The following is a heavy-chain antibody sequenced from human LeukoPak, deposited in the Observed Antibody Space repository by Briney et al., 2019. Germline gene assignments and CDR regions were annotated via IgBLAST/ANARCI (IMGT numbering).Heavy chain of an antibody. V-gene: IGHV3-21*01. CDR3: ARYMVRGVIRDPFDI. Sequence: GGSLRLSCAASGFTFSSYAMSWVRQAPGKGLEWVSSISSSSSYIYYADSVKGRFTISRDNAKNSLYLQMNSLRAEDTAVYYCARYMVRGVIRDPFDIWGQGTMVTVSS. J-gene: IGHJ3*02. CDR2: ISSSSSYI. CDR1: GFTFSSYA. D-gene: IGHD3-10*01.